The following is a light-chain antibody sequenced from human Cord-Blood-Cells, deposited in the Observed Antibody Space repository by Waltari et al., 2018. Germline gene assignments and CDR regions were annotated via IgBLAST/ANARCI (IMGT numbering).Light chain of an antibody. Sequence: DIVMTQSPDSLAVSLGERATINCKSSTSVLYSSNNKNYLAWYQQKPGQPPKLPIYWASTRESGVPDRFSGSGSGTDFTLTISSLQAEDVAVYYCQQYYSTPYTFGQGTKLEIK. CDR3: QQYYSTPYT. J-gene: IGKJ2*01. V-gene: IGKV4-1*01. CDR2: WAS. CDR1: TSVLYSSNNKNY.